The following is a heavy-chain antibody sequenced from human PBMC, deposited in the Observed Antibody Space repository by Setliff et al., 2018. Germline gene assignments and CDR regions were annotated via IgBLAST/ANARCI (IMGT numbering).Heavy chain of an antibody. Sequence: SETLSLTCTVSGGSINSGDYYWSWVRQPPGKGLEWIGYIYSSGSTYYNPSLKSRVSISVDTSKNQFSLKLSSVTAADTAVCYCARESRYYYDNLGTLDYWGQGTLVTVSS. V-gene: IGHV4-30-4*08. CDR3: ARESRYYYDNLGTLDY. D-gene: IGHD3-22*01. CDR2: IYSSGST. CDR1: GGSINSGDYY. J-gene: IGHJ4*02.